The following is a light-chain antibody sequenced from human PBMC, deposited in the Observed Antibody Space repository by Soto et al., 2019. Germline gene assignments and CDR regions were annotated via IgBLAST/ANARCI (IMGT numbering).Light chain of an antibody. Sequence: QSVPTQPASVSGSPGQSITISCTGTSSDVGAYHYVSWYQQHPGKAPKLMIYEVSNRPSGVSNRFSGSKSGNTASLTISGLQAEDEADYYCTSYTGTNRIFGGGTKLTVL. CDR1: SSDVGAYHY. J-gene: IGLJ2*01. V-gene: IGLV2-14*01. CDR2: EVS. CDR3: TSYTGTNRI.